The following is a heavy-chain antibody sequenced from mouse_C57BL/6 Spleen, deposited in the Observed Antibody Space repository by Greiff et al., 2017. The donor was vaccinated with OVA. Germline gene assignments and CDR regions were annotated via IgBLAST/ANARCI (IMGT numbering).Heavy chain of an antibody. CDR3: ARAGNDWYFDV. Sequence: EVQLQQSGPVLVKPGASVKMSCKASGYTFTDYYMNWVKQSHGKSLEWIGVINPYNGGTSYNQKFKGKATLTVDKSSSTAYMELNSLTSEDSAVYYCARAGNDWYFDVWGTGTTVTVSS. V-gene: IGHV1-19*01. CDR2: INPYNGGT. CDR1: GYTFTDYY. D-gene: IGHD2-1*01. J-gene: IGHJ1*03.